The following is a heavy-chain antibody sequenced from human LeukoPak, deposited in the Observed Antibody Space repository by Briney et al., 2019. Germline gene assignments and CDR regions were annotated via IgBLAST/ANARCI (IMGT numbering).Heavy chain of an antibody. Sequence: ASVKVSCKVSGYTLTELSMHWVRQAPGKGLEWMGGFDPEDGETTYAQKFQGRVTMTEDTSTDTAYMELSSLRSEDTAVYYCARDGYRLSGYFYYMDVWGKGTTVTVSS. CDR2: FDPEDGET. CDR1: GYTLTELS. J-gene: IGHJ6*03. CDR3: ARDGYRLSGYFYYMDV. D-gene: IGHD2-2*03. V-gene: IGHV1-24*01.